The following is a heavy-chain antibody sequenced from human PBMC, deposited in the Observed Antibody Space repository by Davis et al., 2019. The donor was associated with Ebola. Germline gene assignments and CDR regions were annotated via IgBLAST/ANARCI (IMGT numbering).Heavy chain of an antibody. CDR1: GYTFTTYG. CDR3: ATRDSSSSWYYYYMDV. V-gene: IGHV1-18*01. Sequence: ASVKVSCKASGYTFTTYGISWVRQAPGHGLEWMGWISAYNGNTNYAQKFQGRVTISADESTSTAFMELTGLRSEDTAMYYCATRDSSSSWYYYYMDVWGKGTRVTVSS. J-gene: IGHJ6*03. CDR2: ISAYNGNT. D-gene: IGHD6-6*01.